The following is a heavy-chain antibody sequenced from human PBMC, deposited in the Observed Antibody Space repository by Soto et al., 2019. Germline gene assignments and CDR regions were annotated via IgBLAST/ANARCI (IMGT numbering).Heavy chain of an antibody. V-gene: IGHV3-23*01. CDR3: AKALYGYYYYGMDV. Sequence: TGGSLRLSCAASGFTFSSYAMSWVRQAPGKGLEWVSAISGGDGSTFYADSVKGRFTISRDNSKNTLYLQMNSLRAEDTAVYYCAKALYGYYYYGMDVWGQGTTVTVSS. CDR1: GFTFSSYA. CDR2: ISGGDGST. D-gene: IGHD3-10*01. J-gene: IGHJ6*02.